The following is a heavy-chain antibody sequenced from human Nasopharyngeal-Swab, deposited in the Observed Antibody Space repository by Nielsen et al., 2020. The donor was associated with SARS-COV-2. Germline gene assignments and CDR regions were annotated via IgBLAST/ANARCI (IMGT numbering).Heavy chain of an antibody. CDR3: AKVISTYYYDSSGYYYVAPHDAFDI. V-gene: IGHV3-23*01. CDR1: GFTFSSYA. CDR2: ISGSGGST. Sequence: GGSLRLSCAASGFTFSSYAMRCVRQAPGKGLEWVASISGSGGSTYYADSVKGRFTISRDNSKNTLYLQMNSLRAEDTAVYYCAKVISTYYYDSSGYYYVAPHDAFDIWGQATMVTVSS. D-gene: IGHD3-22*01. J-gene: IGHJ3*02.